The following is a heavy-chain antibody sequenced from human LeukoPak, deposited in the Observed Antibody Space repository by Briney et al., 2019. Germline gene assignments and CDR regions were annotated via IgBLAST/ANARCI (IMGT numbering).Heavy chain of an antibody. J-gene: IGHJ4*02. Sequence: PGRSLRLSCAASGFTFSSYAMHWVRQAPGKGLEWVAVISYNGSNKYYADSVKGRFTISRDNAKNSLYLQVNGLRAEDTAVYYCARWAVTGIYLDSWGQGTLLTVSS. CDR2: ISYNGSNK. V-gene: IGHV3-30*07. D-gene: IGHD6-19*01. CDR3: ARWAVTGIYLDS. CDR1: GFTFSSYA.